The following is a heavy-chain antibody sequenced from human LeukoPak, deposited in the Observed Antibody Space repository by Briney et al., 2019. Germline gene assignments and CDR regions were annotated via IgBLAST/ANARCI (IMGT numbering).Heavy chain of an antibody. CDR2: INPNSGGT. V-gene: IGHV1-2*02. J-gene: IGHJ4*02. CDR3: AREVDTVTTKDY. CDR1: GYTFTGYY. Sequence: ASVKVSCKASGYTFTGYYMHWVRHAPGQGLEWMGWINPNSGGTNYAQKFQGRVTMTRDTSISTAYMELSRLRSDDTAVYYCAREVDTVTTKDYWGQGTLVTVSS. D-gene: IGHD4-17*01.